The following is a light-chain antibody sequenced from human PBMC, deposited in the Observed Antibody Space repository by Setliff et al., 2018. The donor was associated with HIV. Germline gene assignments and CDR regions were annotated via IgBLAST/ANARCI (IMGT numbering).Light chain of an antibody. Sequence: QSALTQPASVSGSPGQSITISCTGTSSDIGAYNYVPWYQQHPGKAPKLMIYEVSSRPSGVSNRFSGSKSGNTASLTISGLQAEDEADYYCSSYTSSGTLVFGTGTKVTVL. CDR1: SSDIGAYNY. V-gene: IGLV2-14*01. J-gene: IGLJ1*01. CDR2: EVS. CDR3: SSYTSSGTLV.